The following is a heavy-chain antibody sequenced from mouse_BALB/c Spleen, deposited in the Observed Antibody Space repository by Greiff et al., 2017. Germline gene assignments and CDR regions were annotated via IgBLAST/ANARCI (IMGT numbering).Heavy chain of an antibody. CDR2: IYYSGTI. J-gene: IGHJ4*01. D-gene: IGHD2-10*02. Sequence: EVKVEESGPGLVKPSQTVSLTCTVTGISITTGNYRWSWIRQFPGNKLEWIGYIYYSGTITYNPSLTSRTTITRDTSKNQFFLEMNSLTAEDTATYYCAREYGNYYYAMDYWGQGTSVTVSS. CDR3: AREYGNYYYAMDY. V-gene: IGHV3-5*02. CDR1: GISITTGNYR.